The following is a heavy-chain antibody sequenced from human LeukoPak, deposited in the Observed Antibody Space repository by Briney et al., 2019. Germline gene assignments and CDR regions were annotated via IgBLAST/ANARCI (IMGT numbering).Heavy chain of an antibody. Sequence: PGGSLRLSCAAPGFTFTTYMMNWVRQTPGKGLEWVSYISSDGGAIYYADSVKGRFTISRDNAQTSLYLQMNNLRAEDTAVYYCARELAYWGQGALVTVSS. CDR2: ISSDGGAI. J-gene: IGHJ4*02. V-gene: IGHV3-48*01. CDR3: ARELAY. CDR1: GFTFTTYM.